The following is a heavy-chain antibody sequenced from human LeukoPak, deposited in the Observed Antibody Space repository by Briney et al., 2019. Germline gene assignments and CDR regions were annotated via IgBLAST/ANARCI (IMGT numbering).Heavy chain of an antibody. V-gene: IGHV4-59*01. Sequence: SETLSLTCTVSGGSISSYYWSWIRQPPGKGLEWIGYIYYSGSTNYNPSLKSRVTISVDTSKNQFSLKLSSLTAADTAVYYCARAGDSSGYYPLPFDYWGQGTLVTVSS. CDR2: IYYSGST. D-gene: IGHD3-22*01. CDR3: ARAGDSSGYYPLPFDY. J-gene: IGHJ4*02. CDR1: GGSISSYY.